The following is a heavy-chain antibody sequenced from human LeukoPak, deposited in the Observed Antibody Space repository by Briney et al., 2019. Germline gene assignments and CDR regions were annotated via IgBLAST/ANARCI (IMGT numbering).Heavy chain of an antibody. CDR2: INPNSGVT. CDR1: GYTFTGYY. Sequence: ASVKVSCKASGYTFTGYYMHWVRQAPGQGLEWMGWINPNSGVTNYAQKFQGRVTMTRDTSISTAYMELSRLRSDDTAVYYCARSVYSSGWYEWGGQGTLVTVSS. J-gene: IGHJ4*02. D-gene: IGHD6-19*01. CDR3: ARSVYSSGWYEW. V-gene: IGHV1-2*02.